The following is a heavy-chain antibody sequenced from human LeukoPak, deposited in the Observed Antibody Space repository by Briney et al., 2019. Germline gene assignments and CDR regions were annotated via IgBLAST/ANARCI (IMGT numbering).Heavy chain of an antibody. Sequence: GGSLRLSCAASGFTFSSYWMRWVRQAPGKGLVCVSRINSDGSDTTYADSVKGQFSISRDNAKNTLYLQMNSLRAEDTAVYYCARENAKGVDIWGQGTMVTVSS. V-gene: IGHV3-74*01. D-gene: IGHD3-3*01. CDR3: ARENAKGVDI. J-gene: IGHJ3*02. CDR1: GFTFSSYW. CDR2: INSDGSDT.